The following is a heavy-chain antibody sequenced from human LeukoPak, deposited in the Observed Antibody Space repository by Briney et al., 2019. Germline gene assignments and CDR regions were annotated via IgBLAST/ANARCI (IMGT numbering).Heavy chain of an antibody. V-gene: IGHV3-30*18. CDR2: ISYDGSNQ. J-gene: IGHJ4*02. CDR1: GFTFSSYG. Sequence: GGSLRLSCAASGFTFSSYGMHWVRQAPGKGLEWVAVISYDGSNQYYADSVKGRFTISRDNSKNMLYLQMNSLRAEDTAVYYCAKPYYYGSRSYMDYWGQGTLVTVSS. CDR3: AKPYYYGSRSYMDY. D-gene: IGHD3-10*01.